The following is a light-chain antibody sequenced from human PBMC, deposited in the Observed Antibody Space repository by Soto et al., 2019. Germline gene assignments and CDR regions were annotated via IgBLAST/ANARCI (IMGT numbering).Light chain of an antibody. CDR2: GAS. Sequence: EIVLTQSPVTLSLSPGERATLSCRASQSVSSGYLAWYQQKPGQAPRLVIYGASTRVTGIPARFSGSGSGTEFTLTISSVQSEDFAVYYCQQYNDWPPWTFGQGTKVDIK. CDR1: QSVSSGY. J-gene: IGKJ1*01. V-gene: IGKV3D-15*01. CDR3: QQYNDWPPWT.